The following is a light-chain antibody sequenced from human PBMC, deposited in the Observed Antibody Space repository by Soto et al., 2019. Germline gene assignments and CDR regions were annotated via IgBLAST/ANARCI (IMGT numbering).Light chain of an antibody. CDR1: QSVGDY. CDR2: GAS. CDR3: QQFNNWPPWT. V-gene: IGKV3-11*01. Sequence: TVLTQSPATLSLSPGERASLSCRASQSVGDYLAWYQQKPGQAPRLLIYGASNRATGIPDRFSGSGSGTDFTLTISGLQSDDFAVYYCQQFNNWPPWTFGQGTKVDIK. J-gene: IGKJ1*01.